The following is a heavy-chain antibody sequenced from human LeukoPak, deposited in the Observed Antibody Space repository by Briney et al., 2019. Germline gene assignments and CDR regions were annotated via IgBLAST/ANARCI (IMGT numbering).Heavy chain of an antibody. J-gene: IGHJ5*02. D-gene: IGHD3-3*01. CDR3: ARGFPGFWSDKGFDP. Sequence: SETLSLTRTVSGGSISSYYWSWLRQPPGKGLEWIGYIYYSGSTNYNPSLKSRVTISVDTSKNQFSLKLSSVTAADTAVYYCARGFPGFWSDKGFDPWGQRTLVTVSS. V-gene: IGHV4-59*01. CDR2: IYYSGST. CDR1: GGSISSYY.